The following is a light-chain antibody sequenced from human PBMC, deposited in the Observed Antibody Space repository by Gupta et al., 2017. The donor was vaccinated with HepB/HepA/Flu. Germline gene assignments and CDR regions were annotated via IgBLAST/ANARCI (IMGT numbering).Light chain of an antibody. Sequence: DIQMTQSPSSLSASGGDRVTITCRASQSIARYVNWYQQKPGKAPKLLIYAASSLQGGVPSRFSGRGSGTDFSLTIRSMQPEDFAAYYCRRSDSIAWTFGQGTKVEVK. V-gene: IGKV1-39*01. CDR3: RRSDSIAWT. CDR1: QSIARY. J-gene: IGKJ1*01. CDR2: AAS.